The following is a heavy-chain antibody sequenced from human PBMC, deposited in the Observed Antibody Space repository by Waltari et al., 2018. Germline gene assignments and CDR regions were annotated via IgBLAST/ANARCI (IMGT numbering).Heavy chain of an antibody. CDR1: GDPITSGDYY. J-gene: IGHJ1*01. Sequence: QVQLQESGTGLVKPSQTLSLSCTVSGDPITSGDYYWSWIRQPPGKGLEWIGTFYYLRSTSYTPAVESGVSISVDTSNKQFSLRLGSVTAAGRDIYFCARDDYGEYSGRFFQHWGKGALVTVTS. D-gene: IGHD4-17*01. V-gene: IGHV4-30-4*08. CDR2: FYYLRST. CDR3: ARDDYGEYSGRFFQH.